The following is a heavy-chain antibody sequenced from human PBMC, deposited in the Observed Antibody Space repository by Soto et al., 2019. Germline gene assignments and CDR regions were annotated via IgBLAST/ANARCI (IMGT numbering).Heavy chain of an antibody. Sequence: VQLVESGGDLVQPGGSLRLSCAASGFAFSRFPMHWVRQAPGKGLVWVSRIDPDGSDTTYADSVKGRFTISRDNAKNIVYLQMSSLRAEETALYYCATMAGTYPYWGQGTLVTVSS. CDR3: ATMAGTYPY. CDR1: GFAFSRFP. V-gene: IGHV3-74*01. CDR2: IDPDGSDT. D-gene: IGHD1-26*01. J-gene: IGHJ4*02.